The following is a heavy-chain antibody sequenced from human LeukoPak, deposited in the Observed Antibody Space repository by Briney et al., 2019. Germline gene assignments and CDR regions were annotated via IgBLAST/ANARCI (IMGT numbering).Heavy chain of an antibody. V-gene: IGHV1-46*01. Sequence: ASVKVSCKASGYIFTSNYIHWVRQAPGQGLEWMGMIYPRDGSTSYAQRFQDRVTVTRDTSTSTVHMELSGLRSDDTAVYYCASLEGMDVWGQGTTVTVSS. CDR2: IYPRDGST. J-gene: IGHJ6*02. CDR3: ASLEGMDV. CDR1: GYIFTSNY.